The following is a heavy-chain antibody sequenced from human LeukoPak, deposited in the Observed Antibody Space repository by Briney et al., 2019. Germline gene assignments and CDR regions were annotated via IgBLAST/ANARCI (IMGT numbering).Heavy chain of an antibody. J-gene: IGHJ6*02. CDR3: ARDELEWLTDYYYYYGMDV. V-gene: IGHV1-2*06. CDR1: GYTFTCYY. D-gene: IGHD3-3*01. Sequence: ASVKVSCKASGYTFTCYYMHWVRQTPGQGLEWMGRINPNSGGTNYAQKFQGRVTMTRDTSISTAYMELSRLRSDDTAVYYCARDELEWLTDYYYYYGMDVWGQGTTVTVSS. CDR2: INPNSGGT.